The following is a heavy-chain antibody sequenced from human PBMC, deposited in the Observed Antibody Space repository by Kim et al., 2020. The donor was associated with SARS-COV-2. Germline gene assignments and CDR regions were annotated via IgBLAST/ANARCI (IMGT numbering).Heavy chain of an antibody. J-gene: IGHJ4*02. CDR3: ARGGWSLSSGWGY. Sequence: SETLSLTCAVYGGSFSGYYWSWIRQPPGKGLEWIGEINHSGSTNYNPSLKSRVTISVDTSKNQFSLKLSSVTAADTAVYYCARGGWSLSSGWGYWGQGTLVTVSS. CDR1: GGSFSGYY. D-gene: IGHD6-19*01. CDR2: INHSGST. V-gene: IGHV4-34*01.